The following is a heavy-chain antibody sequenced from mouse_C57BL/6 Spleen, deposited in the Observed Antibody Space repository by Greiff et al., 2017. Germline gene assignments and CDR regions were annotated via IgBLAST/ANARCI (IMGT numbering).Heavy chain of an antibody. CDR1: GYTFTGYW. V-gene: IGHV1-9*01. D-gene: IGHD2-1*01. CDR2: ILPGSGST. CDR3: ARCEALYYGNNLGFAY. J-gene: IGHJ3*01. Sequence: QVQLQQSGAELMKPGASVKLSCKATGYTFTGYWIEWVKQRPGHGLEWIGEILPGSGSTNYNEKFKGKATFTADTSSNTAYMQLSSLTTEDSAIYYCARCEALYYGNNLGFAYWGQGTLVTVSA.